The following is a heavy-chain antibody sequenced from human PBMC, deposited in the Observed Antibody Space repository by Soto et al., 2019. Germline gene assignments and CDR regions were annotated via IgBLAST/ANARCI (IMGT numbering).Heavy chain of an antibody. V-gene: IGHV3-33*01. Sequence: ESGGGVVQPGRSLRLSCAASGFTFSSYGMHWVRQAPGKGLEWVAVIWFDGSKKYYADSVKGRFTISRDNSKNTMYLQMDSLRAEDTAMYYCARDRCGVTNCYGHFDYWGQGSLVTVSS. CDR1: GFTFSSYG. J-gene: IGHJ4*02. D-gene: IGHD2-2*01. CDR2: IWFDGSKK. CDR3: ARDRCGVTNCYGHFDY.